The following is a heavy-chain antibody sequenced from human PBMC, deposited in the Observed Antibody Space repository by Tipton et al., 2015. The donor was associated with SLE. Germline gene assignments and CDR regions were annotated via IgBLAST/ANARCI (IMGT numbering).Heavy chain of an antibody. Sequence: GSLRLSCAASGFDFRNYAMNWVRQAPGKGLEWVSTINNAGTFYSDSVKGRFTISRDDSKSTLYLQLNNLKAEDTALYFCARGTWFDPWGQGTLVTVSS. CDR2: INNAGT. CDR1: GFDFRNYA. CDR3: ARGTWFDP. J-gene: IGHJ5*02. V-gene: IGHV3-23*01. D-gene: IGHD1-1*01.